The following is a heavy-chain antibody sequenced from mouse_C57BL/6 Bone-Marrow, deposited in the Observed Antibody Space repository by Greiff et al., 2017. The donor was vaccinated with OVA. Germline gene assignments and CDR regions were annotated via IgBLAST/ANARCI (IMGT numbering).Heavy chain of an antibody. V-gene: IGHV5-4*03. CDR1: GFTFSSYA. J-gene: IGHJ1*03. CDR3: ERGGEWSYWNFDV. Sequence: EVKLVESGGGLVKPGGSLKLSCAASGFTFSSYAMSWVRQTPGKRLEWVATISNGGSYTSYPDNVKGRFTISRDNAKNNLYLQMSKLKSEDTAMYYCERGGEWSYWNFDVWGTGTTVTVSA. CDR2: ISNGGSYT. D-gene: IGHD1-1*02.